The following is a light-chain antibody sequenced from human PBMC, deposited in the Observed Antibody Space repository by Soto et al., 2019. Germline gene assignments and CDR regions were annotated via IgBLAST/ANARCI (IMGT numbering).Light chain of an antibody. CDR1: QDIRND. V-gene: IGKV1-39*01. Sequence: DIQMTQSPSTLSASVGDRVTITCLASQDIRNDLGWFQQKPGKAPKLLIYAASTLQSGVPSRFSGSGSGTDFTLTISSLQPEDFATYYCQQSYSTPVTFGQGTRLEI. J-gene: IGKJ5*01. CDR2: AAS. CDR3: QQSYSTPVT.